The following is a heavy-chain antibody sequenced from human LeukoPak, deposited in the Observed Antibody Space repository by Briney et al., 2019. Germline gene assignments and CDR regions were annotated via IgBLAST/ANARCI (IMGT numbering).Heavy chain of an antibody. CDR1: GFTFSTYA. CDR3: ATDPREYYYDSSGYSPLQH. J-gene: IGHJ1*01. Sequence: PGGSLRLSCSASGFTFSTYAMNWVRQAPGKGLEWVSAISGSGGSTYYADSVKGRFTISRDNSKNTVYLQMNSLRAEDTAVYYCATDPREYYYDSSGYSPLQHWGQGTLVTVSS. D-gene: IGHD3-22*01. CDR2: ISGSGGST. V-gene: IGHV3-23*01.